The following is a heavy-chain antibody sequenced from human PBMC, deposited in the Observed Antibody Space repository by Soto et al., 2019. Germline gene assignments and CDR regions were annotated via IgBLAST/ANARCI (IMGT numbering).Heavy chain of an antibody. V-gene: IGHV3-73*01. CDR2: IGSKAYTYAT. J-gene: IGHJ4*02. CDR1: GFTFSDSA. D-gene: IGHD2-15*01. CDR3: ASPTALVVAAIS. Sequence: GGSLRLSCAASGFTFSDSAIHWVRQASGKGLEWVGRIGSKAYTYATAYAASVKGRFTISREDSKNTAYLQWSSLKASGTAMYYCASPTALVVAAISWGQGTLVTVSS.